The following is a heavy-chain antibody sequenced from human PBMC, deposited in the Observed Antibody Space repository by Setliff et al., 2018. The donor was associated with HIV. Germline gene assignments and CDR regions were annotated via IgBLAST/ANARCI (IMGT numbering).Heavy chain of an antibody. CDR3: VAFRVQDNY. CDR1: GFTFSSFE. Sequence: PGGSLRLSCAAAGFTFSSFEMNWVRQSPGKGLEWLSYIRGNGKDTYYAESVKGRFTISRDNAKNSLYLQMSSLRVEDTAVYYCVAFRVQDNYWGQGTLVTVSS. D-gene: IGHD2-15*01. V-gene: IGHV3-48*03. J-gene: IGHJ4*02. CDR2: IRGNGKDT.